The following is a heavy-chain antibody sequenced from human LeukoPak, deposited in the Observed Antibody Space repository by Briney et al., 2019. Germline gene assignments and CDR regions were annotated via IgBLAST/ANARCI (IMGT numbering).Heavy chain of an antibody. D-gene: IGHD2-2*01. CDR3: ARGYCSTTSCHDAFDI. CDR2: IYYSGST. J-gene: IGHJ3*02. CDR1: GGSISSGGYS. Sequence: SETLSLTCTVSGGSISSGGYSWSWIRQHPGKGLEWIGYIYYSGSTYYNPSLKSRVTISVDTSKNQFSLKLSSVTAADTAVYYCARGYCSTTSCHDAFDIWGQGTMVTVSS. V-gene: IGHV4-31*03.